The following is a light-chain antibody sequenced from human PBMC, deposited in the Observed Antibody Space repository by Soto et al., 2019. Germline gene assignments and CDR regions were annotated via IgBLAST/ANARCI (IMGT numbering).Light chain of an antibody. CDR3: QQRSDWPPLT. CDR1: QSISTF. Sequence: EVVLTQSTASLSLSPGDRATLSCRASQSISTFLTWYQQKPGQAPRLLIYDASTRATGIPPRFSGTGSGTDFTLTISSLEPEDFAVYYCQQRSDWPPLTFGGGTKVDI. V-gene: IGKV3-11*01. J-gene: IGKJ4*01. CDR2: DAS.